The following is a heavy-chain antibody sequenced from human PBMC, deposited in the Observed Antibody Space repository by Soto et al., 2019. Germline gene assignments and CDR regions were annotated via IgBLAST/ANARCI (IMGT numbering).Heavy chain of an antibody. V-gene: IGHV1-69*06. CDR1: GGTFSGYA. D-gene: IGHD4-17*01. CDR3: ARDPRGYGDYAYFDY. Sequence: QVQLVQSGAEVKKPGSSVKVSCKASGGTFSGYAISWVRQAPGQGLEWMGGIIPIFGTANYAQKFQGRVTITADKSTSTAYMELSSLRSEDTAVYYCARDPRGYGDYAYFDYWGQGTLVTVSS. J-gene: IGHJ4*02. CDR2: IIPIFGTA.